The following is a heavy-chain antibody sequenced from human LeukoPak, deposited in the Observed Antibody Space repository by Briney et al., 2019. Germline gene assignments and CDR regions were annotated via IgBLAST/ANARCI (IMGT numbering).Heavy chain of an antibody. CDR1: GYTFTSYY. Sequence: ASVKVSCKASGYTFTSYYMHWVRQAPGQGLEWMGIINPSGGSTSYAQKFQGRVTMTRDMSTSTVYMELSSLRSEDTAVYYCATDGAYSSGATINWFDPWGQGTLVAVSS. CDR2: INPSGGST. V-gene: IGHV1-46*01. D-gene: IGHD6-19*01. J-gene: IGHJ5*02. CDR3: ATDGAYSSGATINWFDP.